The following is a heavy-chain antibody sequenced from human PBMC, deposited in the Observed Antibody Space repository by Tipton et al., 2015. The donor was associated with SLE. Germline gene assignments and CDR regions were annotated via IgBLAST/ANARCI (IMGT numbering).Heavy chain of an antibody. Sequence: TLSLTCAVYGGSFSGYYWSWIRQSPGKGLEWLGEINHSGSTNYNPSLKSRVTISVDTSKNQFSLKLSSVTAADTAVYYCASRPSSSWYNYYYYYYMDVWGKGTTVTVSS. D-gene: IGHD6-13*01. CDR2: INHSGST. V-gene: IGHV4-34*01. CDR3: ASRPSSSWYNYYYYYYMDV. CDR1: GGSFSGYY. J-gene: IGHJ6*03.